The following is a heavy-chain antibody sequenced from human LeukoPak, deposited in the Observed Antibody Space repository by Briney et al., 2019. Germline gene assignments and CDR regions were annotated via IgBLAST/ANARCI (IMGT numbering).Heavy chain of an antibody. Sequence: ASVKVSCKASGYTFTGYYMHWVRQAPGQGLEWMGWINPYSGGTNYAQKFQGRVTMTRDTSISTAYMELSRLRSDDTAVYYCARDHPRGLYNWFDPWGQGTLVTVSS. CDR2: INPYSGGT. V-gene: IGHV1-2*02. J-gene: IGHJ5*02. CDR3: ARDHPRGLYNWFDP. CDR1: GYTFTGYY.